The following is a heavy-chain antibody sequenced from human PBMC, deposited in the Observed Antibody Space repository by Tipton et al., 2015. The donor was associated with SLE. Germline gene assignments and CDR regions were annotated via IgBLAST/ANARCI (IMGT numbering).Heavy chain of an antibody. D-gene: IGHD2-2*02. CDR1: GGSISSSSHY. Sequence: TLSLTCTVSGGSISSSSHYWGWIRQPPGMGLEWIGNIYYTGSTFYNPSLKSRVTPAVDTSKNQFSLKLTSVTPADTAVYYCARAIRFFDPWGHGTLVTVSS. V-gene: IGHV4-39*07. CDR3: ARAIRFFDP. J-gene: IGHJ5*02. CDR2: IYYTGST.